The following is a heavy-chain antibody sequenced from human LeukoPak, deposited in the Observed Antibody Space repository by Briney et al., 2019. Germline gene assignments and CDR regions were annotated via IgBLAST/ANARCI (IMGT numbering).Heavy chain of an antibody. J-gene: IGHJ4*02. Sequence: GGSLRLSCAASGFTFSSYSMNWVRQAPGKGLEWVSSISSSSSYIYYADSVKGRFTISRDNAKNSLYLQMNSLRAEDTAVYYCASAPTYYDFWSGYYTGGYFDYWGQGTLVTVSS. CDR2: ISSSSSYI. CDR1: GFTFSSYS. CDR3: ASAPTYYDFWSGYYTGGYFDY. V-gene: IGHV3-21*01. D-gene: IGHD3-3*01.